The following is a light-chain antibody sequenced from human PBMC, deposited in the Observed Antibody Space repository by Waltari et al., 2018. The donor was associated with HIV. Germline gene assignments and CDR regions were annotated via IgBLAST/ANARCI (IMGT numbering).Light chain of an antibody. CDR1: SSDVGGYNF. J-gene: IGLJ2*01. CDR2: EVT. V-gene: IGLV2-8*01. CDR3: SSYAGSNNLV. Sequence: QSALTQPPSASGSPGQSVTISCTGTSSDVGGYNFVSWYQQHPGKAPKPMSFEVTKRPSGVPARFSGSKSGNTASLTVSGLQADDEADYYCSSYAGSNNLVFGGGTKLTVL.